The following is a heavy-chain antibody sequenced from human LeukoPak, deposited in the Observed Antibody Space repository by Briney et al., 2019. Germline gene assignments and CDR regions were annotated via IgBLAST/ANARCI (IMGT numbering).Heavy chain of an antibody. V-gene: IGHV3-7*01. J-gene: IGHJ5*02. CDR3: AREQWPNWFDP. CDR2: IRQDGNEK. D-gene: IGHD6-19*01. Sequence: QTGGSLRLSCAASGFTFSTFCLNWVRQAPGKGLEWVANIRQDGNEKYYVDSVKGRFTISRDNAKNSLYLQMNSLRAEDTAVYYCAREQWPNWFDPWGQGTLVTVSS. CDR1: GFTFSTFC.